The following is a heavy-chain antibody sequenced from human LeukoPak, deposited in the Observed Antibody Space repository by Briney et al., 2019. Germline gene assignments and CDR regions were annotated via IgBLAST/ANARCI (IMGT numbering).Heavy chain of an antibody. CDR2: ISYDGSNK. J-gene: IGHJ6*02. V-gene: IGHV3-30*18. Sequence: GGTLRLSCAASGFTFSSYGMHWVRQAPGKGLEWVAVISYDGSNKYYADSVKGRFTISRDNSKNTLYLQMNSLSAEDTAVYYCAKDLRLLETHYYYGMDVWRQGTTVTVSS. CDR1: GFTFSSYG. CDR3: AKDLRLLETHYYYGMDV. D-gene: IGHD2-21*01.